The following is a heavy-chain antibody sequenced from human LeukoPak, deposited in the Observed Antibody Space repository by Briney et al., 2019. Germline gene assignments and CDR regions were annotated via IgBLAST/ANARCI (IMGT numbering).Heavy chain of an antibody. V-gene: IGHV3-48*04. CDR3: ARVGRSGWTVDY. J-gene: IGHJ4*02. CDR1: GFDFSTYS. Sequence: GGSLKLSCAASGFDFSTYSIDWVRQAPGKGLEWVSYISSSSSNIYHADSVKGRFAISRDNAKNSLHLQMNSLRAEDTAVYYCARVGRSGWTVDYWGQGTLVTVSS. D-gene: IGHD6-19*01. CDR2: ISSSSSNI.